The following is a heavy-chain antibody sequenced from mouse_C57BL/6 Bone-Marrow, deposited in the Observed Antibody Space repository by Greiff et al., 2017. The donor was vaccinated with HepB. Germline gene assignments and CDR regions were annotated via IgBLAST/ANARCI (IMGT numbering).Heavy chain of an antibody. CDR3: ARMQTAQATMDY. CDR2: IYPGDGDT. V-gene: IGHV1-80*01. Sequence: QVQLQQSGAELVKPGASVKISCKASGYAFSSYWMNWVKQRPGKGLEWIGQIYPGDGDTNYNGKFKGKATLTADKSSSTAYMQLSSLTSEDSAVYFCARMQTAQATMDYWGQGTSVTVSS. J-gene: IGHJ4*01. D-gene: IGHD3-2*02. CDR1: GYAFSSYW.